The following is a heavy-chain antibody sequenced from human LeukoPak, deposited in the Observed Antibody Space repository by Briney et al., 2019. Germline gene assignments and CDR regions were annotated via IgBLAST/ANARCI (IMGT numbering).Heavy chain of an antibody. CDR3: ARGSSSIFDY. V-gene: IGHV1-45*02. Sequence: ASVKLSCKASGYTFTYRYLHWVRQAPGQALEWMGWITPFNGNTNYAQKFQDRVTITRDRSMSTAYMELSSLRSEDTAMYYCARGSSSIFDYWGQGTLVTVSS. D-gene: IGHD6-13*01. CDR2: ITPFNGNT. CDR1: GYTFTYRY. J-gene: IGHJ4*02.